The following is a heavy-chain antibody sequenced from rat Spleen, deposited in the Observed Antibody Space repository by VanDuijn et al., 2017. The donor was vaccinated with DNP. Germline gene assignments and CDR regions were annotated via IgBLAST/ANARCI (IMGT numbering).Heavy chain of an antibody. Sequence: VQLEESGPGLVQPSQTLSLTCTVSGFSLSNYGVAWVRQPLGKGLEWIAAISSGGTTNYNSALKSRLNINRDTSKSQVFLKLSSLQTEDTATYYCARDLIIRDTTSAMDAWGPGTSVTVSS. J-gene: IGHJ4*01. CDR2: ISSGGTT. V-gene: IGHV2S12*01. CDR1: GFSLSNYG. CDR3: ARDLIIRDTTSAMDA. D-gene: IGHD4-3*01.